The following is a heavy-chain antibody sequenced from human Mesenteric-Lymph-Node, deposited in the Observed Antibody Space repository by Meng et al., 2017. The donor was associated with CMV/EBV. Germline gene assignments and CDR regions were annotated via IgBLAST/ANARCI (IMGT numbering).Heavy chain of an antibody. Sequence: GSLRLSCTVSGGSISSYYWSWIRQPPGKGLEWIGYIYYSGSTNYNPSLKSRVTISVDTSKNQFSLKLSSVTAADTAVYYCARETTGGFDYWGQGTLVTVSS. J-gene: IGHJ4*02. CDR1: GGSISSYY. V-gene: IGHV4-59*01. CDR2: IYYSGST. CDR3: ARETTGGFDY. D-gene: IGHD1-1*01.